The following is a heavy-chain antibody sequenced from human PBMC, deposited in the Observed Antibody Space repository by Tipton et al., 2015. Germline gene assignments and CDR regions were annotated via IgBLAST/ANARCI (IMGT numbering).Heavy chain of an antibody. CDR2: IGGSGGII. V-gene: IGHV3-23*01. CDR3: AKHMALFYCCAMDA. D-gene: IGHD2-21*01. Sequence: SLRLSCAASGLTFNNYDMSWVRQSPGKGLEWVSIIGGSGGIIYYADSVKGRFTISRDNSKNTLYLQMNSLRAEDTAIYYCAKHMALFYCCAMDAWGQAPTFPVSS. CDR1: GLTFNNYD. J-gene: IGHJ6*02.